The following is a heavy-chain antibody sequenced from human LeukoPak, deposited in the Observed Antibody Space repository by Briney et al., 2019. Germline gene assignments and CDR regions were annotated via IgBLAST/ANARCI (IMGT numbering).Heavy chain of an antibody. J-gene: IGHJ4*02. CDR2: ISYDGSNK. CDR1: GFTFSGYS. D-gene: IGHD6-19*01. V-gene: IGHV3-30*01. CDR3: ARDPQWLGN. Sequence: PGGSLRLSCAASGFTFSGYSLSWVRQAPGKGLEWVAVISYDGSNKYYADSVKGRFTISRDNSKNTLYLQMNSLRAEDTAVYYCARDPQWLGNWGQGTLVTVSS.